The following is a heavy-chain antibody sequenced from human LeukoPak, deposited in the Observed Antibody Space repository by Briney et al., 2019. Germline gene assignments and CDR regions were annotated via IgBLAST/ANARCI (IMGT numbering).Heavy chain of an antibody. V-gene: IGHV3-66*01. CDR1: GGSIGSGDYY. Sequence: PSETLSLTYPLSGGSIGSGDYYWSWIRQPPGKGLEWVSIIYSGGSTYYADSVKGRFTVSRDNSKNTLYLQMNSLRAEDTAVFYCASSHVRGSSCSFAYWSQRTLVTVSS. CDR3: ASSHVRGSSCSFAY. D-gene: IGHD2-15*01. CDR2: IYSGGST. J-gene: IGHJ4*02.